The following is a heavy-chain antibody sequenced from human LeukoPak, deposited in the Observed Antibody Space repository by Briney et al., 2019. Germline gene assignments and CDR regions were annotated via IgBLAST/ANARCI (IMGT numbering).Heavy chain of an antibody. Sequence: GGSLRLSCAASGFTFSNAWMSWVRQAPGKGLEWVGRIKSKTDGGTTDYAAPVKGRFTISRDDSKNMLYLQMNSLKTEDTAVYYGTSELVYRYDNVVVPAAMPFDYWGQGTLVTVSS. CDR1: GFTFSNAW. V-gene: IGHV3-15*01. J-gene: IGHJ4*02. D-gene: IGHD2-2*01. CDR3: TSELVYRYDNVVVPAAMPFDY. CDR2: IKSKTDGGTT.